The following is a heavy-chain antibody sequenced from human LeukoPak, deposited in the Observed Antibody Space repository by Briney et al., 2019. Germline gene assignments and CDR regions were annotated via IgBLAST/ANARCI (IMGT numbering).Heavy chain of an antibody. J-gene: IGHJ4*02. CDR3: AKDYRGYSYGGEFDY. Sequence: GGSLRLSCAASGFTFDDYAMHWVRQAPGKGLEWVSGINWSSDRIGYADSVKGRFTISRDNAKNSLYLQMNSLRAEDTALYYCAKDYRGYSYGGEFDYWGQGTLVTVSS. CDR1: GFTFDDYA. V-gene: IGHV3-9*01. CDR2: INWSSDRI. D-gene: IGHD5-18*01.